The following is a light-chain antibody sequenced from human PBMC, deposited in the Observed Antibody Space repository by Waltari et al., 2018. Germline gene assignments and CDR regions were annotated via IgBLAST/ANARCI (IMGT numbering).Light chain of an antibody. Sequence: TVVTQEPSLSVSPGGTVTLTCALSSGSLSTTSYATWYQQTPGQAPRTLVYKANARSSGVPDRFSGSILGNTAALTITGAQADDESDYYCALYMGGGIWVFGGGTRLTVL. CDR1: SGSLSTTSY. J-gene: IGLJ3*02. CDR2: KAN. V-gene: IGLV8-61*01. CDR3: ALYMGGGIWV.